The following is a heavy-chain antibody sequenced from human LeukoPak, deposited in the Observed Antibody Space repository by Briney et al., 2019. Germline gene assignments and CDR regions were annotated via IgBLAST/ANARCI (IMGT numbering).Heavy chain of an antibody. CDR1: GFTFSSYA. J-gene: IGHJ4*02. CDR2: ISGSGGST. V-gene: IGHV3-23*01. CDR3: ARARVDGELVLGY. D-gene: IGHD6-13*01. Sequence: GGSLRLSCAASGFTFSSYAMSWVRQAPGKGLEWVSAISGSGGSTYYADSVKGRFTISRDNSKNTLYLQMNSLRAEDTAVYYCARARVDGELVLGYWGQGTLVTVSS.